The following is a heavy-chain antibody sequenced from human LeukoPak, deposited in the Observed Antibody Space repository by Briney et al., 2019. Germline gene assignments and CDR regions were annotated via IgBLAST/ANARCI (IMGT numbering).Heavy chain of an antibody. Sequence: PSETLSLTCTVSGGSISSYYWSWIRQPPRKGLEWIGYIYYSGSTNYNPSLKSRVTISVDTSKNQFSLKLSSVTAADTAVYYCVRESWPPGYKTRYYYYMDVWGKGTTVTVSS. D-gene: IGHD1-1*01. CDR2: IYYSGST. CDR1: GGSISSYY. V-gene: IGHV4-59*01. J-gene: IGHJ6*03. CDR3: VRESWPPGYKTRYYYYMDV.